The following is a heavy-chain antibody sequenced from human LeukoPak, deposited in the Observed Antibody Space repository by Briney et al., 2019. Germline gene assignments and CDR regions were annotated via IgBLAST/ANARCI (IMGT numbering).Heavy chain of an antibody. CDR1: SYSISSGYH. V-gene: IGHV4-38-2*02. D-gene: IGHD3-9*01. CDR3: ARVDWVVDY. CDR2: IYRSGIT. J-gene: IGHJ4*02. Sequence: KPSETLSLTCTVSSYSISSGYHWGWIRQHPGKGLEWIGNIYRSGITYYNPSLKSRVTMSVDTSKNQFSLKLSSVTAADTAIYYCARVDWVVDYWGQGTPVTVSS.